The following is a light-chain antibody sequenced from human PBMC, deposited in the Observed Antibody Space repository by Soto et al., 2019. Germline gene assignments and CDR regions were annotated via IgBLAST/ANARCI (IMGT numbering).Light chain of an antibody. V-gene: IGKV1-33*01. CDR2: DAS. CDR3: QQYDILPIT. CDR1: QDINIY. Sequence: DIQMTQNPSSLFASVGDRVTITCQATQDINIYLNWYQQKPGKAPNLLIYDASNLEIGVPSRFSGSGSGTHFTFTISSLQTEDIGTYYCQQYDILPITFGRGTRLEIK. J-gene: IGKJ5*01.